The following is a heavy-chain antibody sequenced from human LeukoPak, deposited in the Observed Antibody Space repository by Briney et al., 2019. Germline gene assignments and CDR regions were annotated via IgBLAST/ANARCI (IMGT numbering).Heavy chain of an antibody. J-gene: IGHJ4*02. D-gene: IGHD3-10*01. V-gene: IGHV3-53*01. CDR2: IYSGGST. CDR1: GGSFSGYY. Sequence: ETLSLTCAVYGGSFSGYYWSWVRQAPGKGLEWVSVIYSGGSTYYADSVKGRFTISRDNSKNTLYLQMNSLRAEDTAVYYCARGGLNFDYWGQGTLVTVSS. CDR3: ARGGLNFDY.